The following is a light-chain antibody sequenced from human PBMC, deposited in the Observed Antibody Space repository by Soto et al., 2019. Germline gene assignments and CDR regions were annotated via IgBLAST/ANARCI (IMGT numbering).Light chain of an antibody. V-gene: IGKV3-15*01. CDR2: DAS. CDR3: QQYDNWPRT. J-gene: IGKJ1*01. Sequence: EKVMTQSPATLSVSPGERATLSCRASQSVRSNLAWYQQKPGQPPRLLIYDASTRATGIPSRFSGSGSGTEFTLTISSLKSEDFAVYHCQQYDNWPRTFGQGTKVDIK. CDR1: QSVRSN.